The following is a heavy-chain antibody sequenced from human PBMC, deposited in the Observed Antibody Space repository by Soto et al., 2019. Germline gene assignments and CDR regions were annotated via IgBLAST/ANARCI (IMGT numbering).Heavy chain of an antibody. CDR2: IYSGGST. J-gene: IGHJ4*02. CDR3: ARQQGGGLAARPWGEFDY. Sequence: EVQLVESGGGLVQPGGSLRLSCAASGFTVSSNYMSWVRQAPGKGLEWVSVIYSGGSTYYADSVKGRFTNSRDNCKNTLYLQINSLRAEDTAVYYCARQQGGGLAARPWGEFDYWGQGTLVTVSS. V-gene: IGHV3-66*04. D-gene: IGHD6-6*01. CDR1: GFTVSSNY.